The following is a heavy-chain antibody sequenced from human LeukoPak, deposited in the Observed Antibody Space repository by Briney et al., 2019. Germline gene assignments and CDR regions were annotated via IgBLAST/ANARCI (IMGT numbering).Heavy chain of an antibody. CDR3: AKDEVYYYDSSGYYYVGPTGVY. Sequence: PGGSLRLSCAASGFTFSSYGMHWVRQAPGKGLDWVAVISNDGSKKYYADSVKGRFTISRDNSKNTLSLQVSSLRTEDTAVYYCAKDEVYYYDSSGYYYVGPTGVYWGQGTLVTVSS. CDR2: ISNDGSKK. D-gene: IGHD3-22*01. CDR1: GFTFSSYG. V-gene: IGHV3-30*18. J-gene: IGHJ4*02.